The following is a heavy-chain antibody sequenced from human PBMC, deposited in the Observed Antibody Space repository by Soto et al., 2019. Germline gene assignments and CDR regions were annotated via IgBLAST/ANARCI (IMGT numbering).Heavy chain of an antibody. Sequence: QVQLVESGGGVVQPGKSLRLSCAASGFTFRAYGMHWVRQAPGKGLEWVAVRGFDGSEEYYADSVKGRFPVSRDNSKNTAYLIVNNLRAEETAVYYCARTHAQSSGSCLNFCGHGTLVSASS. CDR3: ARTHAQSSGSCLNF. CDR2: RGFDGSEE. J-gene: IGHJ4*01. CDR1: GFTFRAYG. D-gene: IGHD3-22*01. V-gene: IGHV3-33*01.